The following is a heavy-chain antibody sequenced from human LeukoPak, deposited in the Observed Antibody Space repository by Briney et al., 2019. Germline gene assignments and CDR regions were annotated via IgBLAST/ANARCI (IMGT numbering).Heavy chain of an antibody. CDR1: VGSISSSSYY. J-gene: IGHJ4*02. Sequence: SETLSLTCTVTVGSISSSSYYWGWIRQPPGKGLEWIGSIYYSGSTYYNPSLKSRVTISVDTSKNQFSLKLSSVTAADTAVYYSARPTTILGPVDYWGQGTLVTVSS. V-gene: IGHV4-39*01. D-gene: IGHD3-3*01. CDR3: ARPTTILGPVDY. CDR2: IYYSGST.